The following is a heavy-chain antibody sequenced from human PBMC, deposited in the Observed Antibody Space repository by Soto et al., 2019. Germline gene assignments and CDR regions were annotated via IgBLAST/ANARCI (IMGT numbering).Heavy chain of an antibody. Sequence: QVQLQESGPGLVKPSGTLSLTCAVSGGSISSSNWWSWVRQPPGEGLEWIGEIYHSGSTNYNPSLKSRVTISVDKSKTQFSLKLSSVTAADTAVYYCASVRGGYSYAMDVWGQRTTVTVSS. CDR1: GGSISSSNW. D-gene: IGHD3-10*02. V-gene: IGHV4-4*02. CDR2: IYHSGST. J-gene: IGHJ6*02. CDR3: ASVRGGYSYAMDV.